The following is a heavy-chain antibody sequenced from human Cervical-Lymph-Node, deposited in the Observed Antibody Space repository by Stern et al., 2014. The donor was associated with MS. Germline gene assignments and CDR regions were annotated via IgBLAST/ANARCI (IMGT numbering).Heavy chain of an antibody. V-gene: IGHV3-30*18. CDR1: GFSFSAYG. CDR2: ISYDGNNI. J-gene: IGHJ6*02. Sequence: VQLVESGGDVVQPGRSLRLSCAASGFSFSAYGMHWVRQAPGKGLEWVTVISYDGNNIYYADSVKGRFTVSRDNSKNTLYLQISSLRPDDTAIYYCAKDLNDYSYYYYGMDVWGQGTTVTVSS. CDR3: AKDLNDYSYYYYGMDV. D-gene: IGHD1-1*01.